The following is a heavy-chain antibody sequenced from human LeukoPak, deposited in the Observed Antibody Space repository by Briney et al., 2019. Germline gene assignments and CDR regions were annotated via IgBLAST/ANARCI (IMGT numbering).Heavy chain of an antibody. CDR1: GFTFSSYA. D-gene: IGHD3-10*01. V-gene: IGHV3-23*01. CDR3: AKDREGGSRLRGWFDP. J-gene: IGHJ5*02. Sequence: GGSLRLSCAASGFTFSSYAMSWVRQAPGKGLEWVSAISGSGGSTYYADSVKGRSTISRDNSKNTLYLQMNSLRAEDTAVYYCAKDREGGSRLRGWFDPWGQGTLVTVSS. CDR2: ISGSGGST.